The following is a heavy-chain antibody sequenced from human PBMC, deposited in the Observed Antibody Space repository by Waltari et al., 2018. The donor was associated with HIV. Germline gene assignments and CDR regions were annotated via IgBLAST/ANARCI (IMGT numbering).Heavy chain of an antibody. CDR2: IFWNDDR. Sequence: QITLKESGPTLVKTTETLTLTCTFSGFSLHSSGVGVAWIRQPPGKALEWLAVIFWNDDRRYNPSLQAWLTLSKDTSKKQVVLTCTKMGPRDTATYDCAHIKYSGSHFVRHGFDSWGQGILVSVSS. J-gene: IGHJ5*01. V-gene: IGHV2-5*01. CDR3: AHIKYSGSHFVRHGFDS. D-gene: IGHD1-26*01. CDR1: GFSLHSSGVG.